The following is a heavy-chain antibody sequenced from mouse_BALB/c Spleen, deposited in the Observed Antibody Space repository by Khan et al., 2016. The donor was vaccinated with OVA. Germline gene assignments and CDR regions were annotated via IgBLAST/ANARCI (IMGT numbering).Heavy chain of an antibody. CDR3: ARQPYYHYNVMDY. J-gene: IGHJ4*01. Sequence: VQGVESGPGLVAPSQSLSITCTISGFSLTNYGVHWVRQPPGKGLEWLGVIWTDGSTTYNSALKSRLTITKDNSKSQIFLKMNSLQTDDTAIYFCARQPYYHYNVMDYWGQGTSVTVSS. CDR2: IWTDGST. CDR1: GFSLTNYG. D-gene: IGHD2-4*01. V-gene: IGHV2-6-1*01.